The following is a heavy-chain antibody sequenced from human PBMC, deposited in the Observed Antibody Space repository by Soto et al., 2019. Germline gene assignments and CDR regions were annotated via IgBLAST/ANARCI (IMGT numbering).Heavy chain of an antibody. J-gene: IGHJ5*02. CDR2: INPSGGST. CDR3: ASLGLGGTKNEDWFDP. V-gene: IGHV1-46*01. Sequence: ASVKVSCKASGYTFTSYYMHWVRQAPGQGLEWMGIINPSGGSTSYAQKFQGRVTMTRDTSTSTVYMELSSLRSEDTAVYYCASLGLGGTKNEDWFDPWGQGTLVTVSS. CDR1: GYTFTSYY. D-gene: IGHD1-1*01.